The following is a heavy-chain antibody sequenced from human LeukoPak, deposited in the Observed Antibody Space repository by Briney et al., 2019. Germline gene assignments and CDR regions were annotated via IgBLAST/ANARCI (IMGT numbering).Heavy chain of an antibody. CDR3: ARGCGWLLRSRFGY. J-gene: IGHJ4*02. CDR1: SGSFSGYY. CDR2: INHSGST. Sequence: SETLSLTCAVYSGSFSGYYWSWIRQPPGKGLEWIGEINHSGSTNYHPSLKSRVTISVNTSKNQFSLKLSSVTAADTAVYYCARGCGWLLRSRFGYWGQGTLVTVSS. V-gene: IGHV4-34*01. D-gene: IGHD3-22*01.